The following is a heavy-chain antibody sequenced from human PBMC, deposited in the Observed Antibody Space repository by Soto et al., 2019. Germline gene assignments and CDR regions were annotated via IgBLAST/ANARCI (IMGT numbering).Heavy chain of an antibody. V-gene: IGHV3-9*01. CDR3: AKDGDYSSGWYIDY. J-gene: IGHJ4*02. D-gene: IGHD6-19*01. Sequence: GGSLRLSCAASGFTFDDYAMYWVRQAPGKGLEWVSGISWNSGSIGYADSVKGRFTISRDNAKNSLYLQMNSLRAEDTALYYCAKDGDYSSGWYIDYWGQGTLVTVSS. CDR1: GFTFDDYA. CDR2: ISWNSGSI.